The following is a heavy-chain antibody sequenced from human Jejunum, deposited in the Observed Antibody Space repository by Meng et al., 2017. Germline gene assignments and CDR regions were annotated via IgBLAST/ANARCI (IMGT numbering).Heavy chain of an antibody. V-gene: IGHV4-61*01. Sequence: QGLLKESGPGLVRPSETLYLTCTVSGGSVSSTKCYWSWIRQPPGKGLEWIGYRYYSGSTNYNPSLKSRVTISVDTSKSQFSLKLFSVTAADTAVYYCAREYCISTTCYFDSWGQGTLVTVSS. J-gene: IGHJ4*02. D-gene: IGHD2-2*01. CDR1: GGSVSSTKCY. CDR3: AREYCISTTCYFDS. CDR2: RYYSGST.